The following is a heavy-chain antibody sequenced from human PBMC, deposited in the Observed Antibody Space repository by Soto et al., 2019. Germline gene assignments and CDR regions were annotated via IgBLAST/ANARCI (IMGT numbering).Heavy chain of an antibody. CDR3: ASLFGYYFDY. D-gene: IGHD2-21*01. V-gene: IGHV4-59*08. CDR1: GGSISSYY. Sequence: QVQLQESGPGLVKPSETLSLTCTVSGGSISSYYWSWIRQPPGKGLEWIGYIYYSGSTNYNPSLKSRVTISVDTSNNQLSLKLSSVTAAHTAVYYSASLFGYYFDYFAQGTLVTVSS. CDR2: IYYSGST. J-gene: IGHJ4*02.